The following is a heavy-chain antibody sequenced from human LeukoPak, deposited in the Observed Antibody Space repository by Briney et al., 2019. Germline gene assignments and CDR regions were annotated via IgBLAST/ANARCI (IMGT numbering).Heavy chain of an antibody. J-gene: IGHJ4*02. Sequence: SVKVSCKASGGTFSSYAISWVRQAPGQGLEWMGRIIPILGIANYAQKFQGRVTITADKSTSTAYMELSSLRSEDTAVYYCARDSGSYYFDYWGQGTLVTVSS. CDR1: GGTFSSYA. V-gene: IGHV1-69*04. CDR2: IIPILGIA. CDR3: ARDSGSYYFDY. D-gene: IGHD1-26*01.